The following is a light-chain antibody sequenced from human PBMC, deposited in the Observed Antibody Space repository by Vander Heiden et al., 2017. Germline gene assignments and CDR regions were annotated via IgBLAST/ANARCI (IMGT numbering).Light chain of an antibody. J-gene: IGKJ2*01. CDR3: QQSYSTPVT. V-gene: IGKV1-39*01. CDR1: QSISSY. Sequence: DIQMPQSPSSLSASVGDRVTITCRASQSISSYLNWYQQKPGKAPKLLIYAASSVQSGVPSRFRGSGSGTDFTLTISSLQPEDFATYYCQQSYSTPVTFGQGTKLEIK. CDR2: AAS.